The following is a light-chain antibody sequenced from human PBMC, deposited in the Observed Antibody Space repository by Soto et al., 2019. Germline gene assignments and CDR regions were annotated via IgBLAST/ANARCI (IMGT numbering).Light chain of an antibody. V-gene: IGKV3-11*01. CDR3: LQRSSWPRT. CDR1: QSVSNY. Sequence: EIVLTQSPATLSLSPGERATLSCRASQSVSNYLAWYQQKPGQAPRLLIYDASIMATGIPDRFSGSESGTDFTLTISSLEPEDFAVYYCLQRSSWPRTFGQGTRLEIK. CDR2: DAS. J-gene: IGKJ2*01.